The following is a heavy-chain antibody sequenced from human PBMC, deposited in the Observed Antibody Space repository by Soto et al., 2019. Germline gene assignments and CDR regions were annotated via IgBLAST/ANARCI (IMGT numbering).Heavy chain of an antibody. D-gene: IGHD3-10*01. CDR1: GYTFTSYA. Sequence: ASVKVSCKASGYTFTSYAIHWVRQAPGQSLECMGWINTDNGNIKYSQKFQDRVTITRDTSASTAYMDLSSLRSEDTAVYFCARAPSGYYFDKWGQGTLVTVSP. V-gene: IGHV1-3*04. J-gene: IGHJ4*02. CDR3: ARAPSGYYFDK. CDR2: INTDNGNI.